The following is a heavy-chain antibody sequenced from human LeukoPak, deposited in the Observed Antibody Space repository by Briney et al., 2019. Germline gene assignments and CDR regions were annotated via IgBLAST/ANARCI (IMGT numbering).Heavy chain of an antibody. J-gene: IGHJ4*02. D-gene: IGHD3-3*01. CDR3: AKDTQFWSGYYGDY. CDR2: ISGSGGST. CDR1: GFTFSIYA. V-gene: IGHV3-23*01. Sequence: PGGSLRLSCAASGFTFSIYAMSWVRQAPGKGLEWVSAISGSGGSTYYADSVKGRFTISRDNSKNTLYLQMNSLRAEDTAVYYCAKDTQFWSGYYGDYWGQGTLVTVSS.